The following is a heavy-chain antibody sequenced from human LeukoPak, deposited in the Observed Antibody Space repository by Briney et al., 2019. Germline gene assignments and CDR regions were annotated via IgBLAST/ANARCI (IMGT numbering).Heavy chain of an antibody. Sequence: SETLSLTCAVSGYSISSGYYWGWIRQPPGKGLEWIGSIYHSGSTYYNPSLKSRVTISVDTSKNQFSLKLSSVTAADTAVYYCARGSYDFWSCYDQLFDYWGQGTLVTVSS. CDR3: ARGSYDFWSCYDQLFDY. V-gene: IGHV4-38-2*01. D-gene: IGHD3-3*01. CDR1: GYSISSGYY. CDR2: IYHSGST. J-gene: IGHJ4*02.